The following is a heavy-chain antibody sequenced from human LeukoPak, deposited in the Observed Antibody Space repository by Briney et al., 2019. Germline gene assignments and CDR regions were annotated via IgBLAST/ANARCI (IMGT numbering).Heavy chain of an antibody. J-gene: IGHJ4*02. CDR1: GGLISRIEYY. V-gene: IGHV4-30-4*01. D-gene: IGHD1-26*01. CDR2: IYHTGTT. Sequence: PSETLSLTCTVSGGLISRIEYYWGWVRQSPVKGLEWLGRIYHTGTTLYSPHLNNRLTVSVDSSKNQFSLTLNSVTAADTAVYYCASVSVWELATHTGGSFDYWGRGILVTVSS. CDR3: ASVSVWELATHTGGSFDY.